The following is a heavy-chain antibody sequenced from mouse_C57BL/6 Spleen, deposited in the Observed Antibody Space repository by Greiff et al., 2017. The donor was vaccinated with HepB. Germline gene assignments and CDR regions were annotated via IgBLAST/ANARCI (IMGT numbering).Heavy chain of an antibody. CDR2: ISYSGST. CDR3: ARSRYGNYGGYYFDY. V-gene: IGHV3-8*01. CDR1: GYSITSDY. J-gene: IGHJ2*01. D-gene: IGHD2-1*01. Sequence: DVKLQESGPGLAKPSQTLSLTCSVTGYSITSDYWNWIRKFPGNKLEYMGYISYSGSTYYYPSLKSRISIIRDTSKNQYYLQLLSVTTEDTATYYCARSRYGNYGGYYFDYWGQGTTLTVSS.